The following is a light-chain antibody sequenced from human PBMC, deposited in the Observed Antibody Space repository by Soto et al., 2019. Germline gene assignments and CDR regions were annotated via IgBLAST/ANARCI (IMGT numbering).Light chain of an antibody. CDR2: GAS. CDR3: QQYNNWPRT. V-gene: IGKV3-15*01. CDR1: QSVSSN. J-gene: IGKJ1*01. Sequence: EIVMTQSPATLSVSPGERATLSCRPRQSVSSNLAWYQQKPAQPPRLLIYGASTRATGIPARFSGSGSGTEFTLTISSLQSEDFAVYYCQQYNNWPRTFGQGTKGDIK.